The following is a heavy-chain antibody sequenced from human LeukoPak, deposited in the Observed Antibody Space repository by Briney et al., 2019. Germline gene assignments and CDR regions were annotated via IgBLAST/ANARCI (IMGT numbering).Heavy chain of an antibody. Sequence: SETLSLTCSVSGYSLTTNYSWGWIRQPPGKGLEWIGSVHHRGRTFYNPSLKSRLTISLETSKNHFSLKLSSVTAADTAAYYCARDVLPSSSSWYQGYYYYYYMDVWGKGTTVTISS. CDR2: VHHRGRT. J-gene: IGHJ6*03. CDR3: ARDVLPSSSSWYQGYYYYYYMDV. V-gene: IGHV4-38-2*02. CDR1: GYSLTTNYS. D-gene: IGHD6-13*01.